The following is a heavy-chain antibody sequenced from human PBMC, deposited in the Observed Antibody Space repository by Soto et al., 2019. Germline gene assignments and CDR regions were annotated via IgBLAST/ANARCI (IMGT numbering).Heavy chain of an antibody. CDR1: RGSIYSGAYY. J-gene: IGHJ4*02. V-gene: IGHV4-31*03. Sequence: SETLSLTCTVSRGSIYSGAYYWIWIRQHPGEGLEWIGYIYYSGNTYYNPSLKSRLTISIDTSKNQFSLKLSSATAADTAVYYCSFSKYYSGYQPPDYCSRRTLDTGSA. CDR2: IYYSGNT. CDR3: SFSKYYSGYQPPDY. D-gene: IGHD2-15*01.